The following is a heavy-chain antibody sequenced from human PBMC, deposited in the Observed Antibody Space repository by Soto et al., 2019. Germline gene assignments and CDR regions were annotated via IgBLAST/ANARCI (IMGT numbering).Heavy chain of an antibody. D-gene: IGHD3-22*01. CDR1: GFTFSSYA. CDR2: ISGSGGST. V-gene: IGHV3-23*01. Sequence: PGGSLRLSCAASGFTFSSYAMSWVRQAPGKGLEWVSAISGSGGSTYYADSVKGRFTISRDNSKNTLYLQMNSLRAEDTAVYYCAKDGSLVYYYDSSGYYWGQGTLVTVSS. CDR3: AKDGSLVYYYDSSGYY. J-gene: IGHJ4*02.